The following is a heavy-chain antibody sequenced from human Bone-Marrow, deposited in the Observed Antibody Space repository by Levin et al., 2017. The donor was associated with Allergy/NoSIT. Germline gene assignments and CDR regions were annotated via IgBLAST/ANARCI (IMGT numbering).Heavy chain of an antibody. CDR2: IYTRGST. CDR1: GGSISSGSDY. J-gene: IGHJ6*03. Sequence: PSETLSLTCTVSGGSISSGSDYWSWIRQPAGKGLEWIGRIYTRGSTNYNPSLKSRVTISVDTSKNQFSLKLSSVTAADTAVYYCARTRGVLPAAQYLLYYYYMDVWGKGTTVTVSS. D-gene: IGHD2-2*01. CDR3: ARTRGVLPAAQYLLYYYYMDV. V-gene: IGHV4-61*02.